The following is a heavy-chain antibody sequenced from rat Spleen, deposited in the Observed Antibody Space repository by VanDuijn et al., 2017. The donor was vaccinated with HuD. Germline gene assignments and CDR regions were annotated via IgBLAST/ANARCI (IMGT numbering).Heavy chain of an antibody. D-gene: IGHD5-1*01. CDR1: GFSLTDYS. Sequence: VQLKESGPGLVQPSQTLSLTCTVSGFSLTDYSVHWVRQPPGKGLECLGVMWSGGSTAYNSALKSRLSISRDTSKSQVFLKMNSLQTEDTAIYFCTRTGRGFAYWGQGTLVTVSS. CDR3: TRTGRGFAY. J-gene: IGHJ3*01. V-gene: IGHV2S63*01. CDR2: MWSGGST.